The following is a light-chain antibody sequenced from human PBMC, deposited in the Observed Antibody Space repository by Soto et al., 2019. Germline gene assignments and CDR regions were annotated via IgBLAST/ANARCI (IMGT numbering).Light chain of an antibody. Sequence: IQLTQSPSSLSASVGDRVTITCLSIQSIKTWLAWYQRKPGRAPNLLIYDASSLQSGVPSRFSGSGSGTEFTLTISSLQPDDFATYYCQQYNSYSPTWTFGQGTKVDIK. CDR2: DAS. V-gene: IGKV1-5*01. J-gene: IGKJ1*01. CDR1: QSIKTW. CDR3: QQYNSYSPTWT.